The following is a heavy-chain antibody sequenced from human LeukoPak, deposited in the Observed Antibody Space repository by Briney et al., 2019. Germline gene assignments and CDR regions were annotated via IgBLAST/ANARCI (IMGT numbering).Heavy chain of an antibody. D-gene: IGHD6-13*01. Sequence: PSETLSLTCAVYGGSFSGYYWSWIRQPPGKGLEWIGEINHSGSTNYNPSLKSRVTISVATSKNQFSLKLSSVTAADTAVYYCARGKGTRIAAAGSRNYYYYMDVWGKGTTVTVSS. CDR2: INHSGST. V-gene: IGHV4-34*01. J-gene: IGHJ6*03. CDR3: ARGKGTRIAAAGSRNYYYYMDV. CDR1: GGSFSGYY.